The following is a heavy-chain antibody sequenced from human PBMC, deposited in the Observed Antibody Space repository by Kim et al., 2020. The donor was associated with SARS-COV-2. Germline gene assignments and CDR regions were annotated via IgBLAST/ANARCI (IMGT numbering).Heavy chain of an antibody. CDR1: GGSFSGYY. Sequence: SETLSLTCAVYGGSFSGYYWSWIRQPPGKGLEWIGEINHSGSTNYNPSLKSRVTISVDTSKNQFSLKLGSVTAADTAVYYCARAGYSSSWYGIKGYFDL. CDR2: INHSGST. D-gene: IGHD6-13*01. J-gene: IGHJ2*01. V-gene: IGHV4-34*01. CDR3: ARAGYSSSWYGIKGYFDL.